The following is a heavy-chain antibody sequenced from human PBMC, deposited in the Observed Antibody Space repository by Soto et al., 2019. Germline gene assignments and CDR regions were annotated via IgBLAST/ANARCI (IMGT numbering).Heavy chain of an antibody. D-gene: IGHD6-25*01. CDR1: GTAFTISY. V-gene: IGHV1-46*01. J-gene: IGHJ5*02. Sequence: VQLVQSGAEVRNPGAQVWLPGRQPGTAFTISYLSWCVRPPGQGLGGLGTIKADGGRTTYAQNFQGRLTMTSDTSTGTIYMELSSLKSDDTAVYYCARAMAAADKWEGRFWFDPWGQGALVTVSS. CDR2: IKADGGRT. CDR3: ARAMAAADKWEGRFWFDP.